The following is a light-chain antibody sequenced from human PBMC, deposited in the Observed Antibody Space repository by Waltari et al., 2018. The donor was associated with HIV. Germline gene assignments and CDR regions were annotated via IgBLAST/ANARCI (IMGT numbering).Light chain of an antibody. Sequence: DIPMTQSPSSLSASVGDRVTITCRASQSVDNYLSWYQQKPGKAPKLLIYAVYNLHSGVPSRFSGSGSGTTFTLTINGLQPEDLATYYCQHSFSTPRWTFGQGTKVGIK. J-gene: IGKJ1*01. CDR3: QHSFSTPRWT. V-gene: IGKV1-39*01. CDR2: AVY. CDR1: QSVDNY.